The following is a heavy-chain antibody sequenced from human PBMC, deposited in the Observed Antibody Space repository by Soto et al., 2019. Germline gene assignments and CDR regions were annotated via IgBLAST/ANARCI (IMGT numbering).Heavy chain of an antibody. CDR3: AKDLYAKPPSGWFDP. D-gene: IGHD1-26*01. V-gene: IGHV3-23*01. Sequence: DVQLLESGGGLVQPGGSLRISCAASGFPFSDHAMSWVRQAPGKGLEWVAASSGRGDFTYYADSVKGRFTGSRDNSKNTLYLQMNSLRAEDTAVYYCAKDLYAKPPSGWFDPWGQGTLVTVLS. CDR1: GFPFSDHA. J-gene: IGHJ5*02. CDR2: SSGRGDFT.